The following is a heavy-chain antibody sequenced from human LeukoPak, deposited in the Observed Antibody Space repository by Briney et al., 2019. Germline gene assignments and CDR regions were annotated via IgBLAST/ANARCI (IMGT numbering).Heavy chain of an antibody. D-gene: IGHD3-10*01. V-gene: IGHV4-59*12. J-gene: IGHJ4*02. Sequence: SETLLLTCTASGCSISSYYWSWIRQPPGKGLEWIGYTYNSGSSSYSPSFKGRVTTSTETPRNQFFLRLTSVTAADTAVYYCAGYYGSGQWDNWGQGTLVTVSS. CDR3: AGYYGSGQWDN. CDR2: TYNSGSS. CDR1: GCSISSYY.